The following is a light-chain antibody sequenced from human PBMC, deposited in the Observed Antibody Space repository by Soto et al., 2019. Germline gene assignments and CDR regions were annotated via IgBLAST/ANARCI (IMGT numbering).Light chain of an antibody. CDR2: DVS. CDR1: SSDVGGYNY. J-gene: IGLJ2*01. Sequence: QSVLTQPASVSGSPGQSITISCTGTSSDVGGYNYVSWYQQHPGKAPKLMIYDVSNRPSGVSNRFSGSKSGNTASLTISGLQAEDAADYYCSSYTSSSTLVVFGGGTKVTV. CDR3: SSYTSSSTLVV. V-gene: IGLV2-14*01.